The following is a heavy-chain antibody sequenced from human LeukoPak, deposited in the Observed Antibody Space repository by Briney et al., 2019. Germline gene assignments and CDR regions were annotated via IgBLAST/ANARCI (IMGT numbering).Heavy chain of an antibody. Sequence: GGSLRLSCAASGFTFSSYSMNWVRQAPGKGLEWVSSISSSSGYIYYADSVKGRFTISRDNAKNSLYLQMNSLRAEDTAVYYCARETSGITGTTSYWGQGTLVTVSS. CDR2: ISSSSGYI. J-gene: IGHJ4*02. V-gene: IGHV3-21*01. CDR1: GFTFSSYS. CDR3: ARETSGITGTTSY. D-gene: IGHD1-7*01.